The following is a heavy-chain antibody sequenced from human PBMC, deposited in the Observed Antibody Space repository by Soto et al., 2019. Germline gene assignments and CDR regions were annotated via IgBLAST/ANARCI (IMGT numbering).Heavy chain of an antibody. Sequence: GESLKISCKGSGYSFTSYWIGWVRQMPGKGLEWMGIIYPGDSDTRYSPSFQGQVTISADKSISTAYMELSSLRFEDTAVYYCARDGEGRAAAGMVSWGQGTLVTVSS. D-gene: IGHD6-13*01. J-gene: IGHJ5*02. CDR3: ARDGEGRAAAGMVS. CDR1: GYSFTSYW. CDR2: IYPGDSDT. V-gene: IGHV5-51*01.